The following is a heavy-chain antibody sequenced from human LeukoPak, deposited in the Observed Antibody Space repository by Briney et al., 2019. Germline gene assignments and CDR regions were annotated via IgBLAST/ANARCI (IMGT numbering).Heavy chain of an antibody. CDR3: ARDRPGSGYDLESDAFDI. V-gene: IGHV4-61*08. D-gene: IGHD5-12*01. Sequence: SQTLSLTCTVSGGSISGDYYWTWIRQPPGKGLEWIGYIYYSGSTNYNPSLKSRVTISVDTSKNQFSLKLSSVTAADTAVYYCARDRPGSGYDLESDAFDIWGQGTMVTVSS. CDR2: IYYSGST. CDR1: GGSISGDYY. J-gene: IGHJ3*02.